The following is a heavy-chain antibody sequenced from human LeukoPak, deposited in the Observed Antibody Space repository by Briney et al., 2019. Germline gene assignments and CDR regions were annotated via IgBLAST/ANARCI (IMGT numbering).Heavy chain of an antibody. J-gene: IGHJ6*03. V-gene: IGHV1-24*01. CDR2: FDPEDGET. CDR3: ASSKPQWLVPSYYYYMDV. CDR1: GYTLTELS. D-gene: IGHD6-19*01. Sequence: ASVKVSCKVSGYTLTELSMHWVRQAPGKGLEWMGGFDPEDGETIYAQKFQGRVTMTEDTSTDTAYMELSSLRSEDTAVYYCASSKPQWLVPSYYYYMDVWGKGTTVTVSS.